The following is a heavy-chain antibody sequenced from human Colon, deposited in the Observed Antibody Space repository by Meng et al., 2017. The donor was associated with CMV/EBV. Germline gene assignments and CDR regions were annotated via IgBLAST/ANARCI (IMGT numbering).Heavy chain of an antibody. CDR1: GYTFTTYY. D-gene: IGHD1-26*01. Sequence: ASAKVSCKASGYTFTTYYIHWVRQAPGQGLEWLGTISSDGRYTTYAQRFEGRVTMTRDTSTSAVYMDLRSLKSEDTAIYYCATVRGSYPGDYYYGMDVWGQGTTVTVSS. CDR3: ATVRGSYPGDYYYGMDV. CDR2: ISSDGRYT. J-gene: IGHJ6*02. V-gene: IGHV1-46*01.